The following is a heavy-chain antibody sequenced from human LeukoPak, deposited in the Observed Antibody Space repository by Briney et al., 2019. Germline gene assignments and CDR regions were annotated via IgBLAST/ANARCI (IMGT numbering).Heavy chain of an antibody. J-gene: IGHJ4*02. CDR3: AFNNNFKY. Sequence: GGSLRLSCAASGLSFSGQWMNWVRQSPGQGLKWVANIKYDGSEKYYVDSVKGRFTISREDAKNSLSLQMDSVRPEDTAVYYCAFNNNFKYWGQGTLVIVSS. D-gene: IGHD1/OR15-1a*01. V-gene: IGHV3-7*01. CDR1: GLSFSGQW. CDR2: IKYDGSEK.